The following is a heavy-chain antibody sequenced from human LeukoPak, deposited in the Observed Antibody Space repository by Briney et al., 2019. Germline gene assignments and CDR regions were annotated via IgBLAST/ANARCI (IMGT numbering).Heavy chain of an antibody. J-gene: IGHJ2*01. CDR2: FDPEDGET. CDR1: GYTLTELS. V-gene: IGHV1-24*01. Sequence: ASVKVSCKVSGYTLTELSMHWVRQAPGKGLEWMGGFDPEDGETIYAQKFQGRVTMTEDTSTDTAYMELSSLRSEDTAVYYCATGLLWFGEFHPRKYWYFDLWGRGTLVTVSS. CDR3: ATGLLWFGEFHPRKYWYFDL. D-gene: IGHD3-10*01.